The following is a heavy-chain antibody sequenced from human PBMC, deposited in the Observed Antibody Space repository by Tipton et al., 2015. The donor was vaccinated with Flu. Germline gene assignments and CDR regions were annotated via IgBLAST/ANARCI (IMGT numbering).Heavy chain of an antibody. CDR3: ARQIGGGDCY. D-gene: IGHD2-21*01. Sequence: SLRLSCAASGLIFSSYWMSWVRQAPGKGLEWVAHIKHDGSDKYYVDSVKGRFTISRDNAKNLVYLQMDSLRAEDTALYYCARQIGGGDCYWGQGTLVTVSS. CDR2: IKHDGSDK. J-gene: IGHJ4*02. CDR1: GLIFSSYW. V-gene: IGHV3-7*03.